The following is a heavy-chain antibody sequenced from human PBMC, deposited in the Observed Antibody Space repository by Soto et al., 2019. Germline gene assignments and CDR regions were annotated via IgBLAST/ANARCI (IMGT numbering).Heavy chain of an antibody. Sequence: SETLSLTCTVSGGSISSGGYYWSWIRQHPGKGLEWIGYIYYSGSTYYNPSLKSRVTISVDTSKNQFSLKLSSVTAADTAVYYCARSPLRYTLTPYGMDVWGQGTTVTVSS. CDR1: GGSISSGGYY. V-gene: IGHV4-31*03. J-gene: IGHJ6*02. CDR3: ARSPLRYTLTPYGMDV. D-gene: IGHD2-15*01. CDR2: IYYSGST.